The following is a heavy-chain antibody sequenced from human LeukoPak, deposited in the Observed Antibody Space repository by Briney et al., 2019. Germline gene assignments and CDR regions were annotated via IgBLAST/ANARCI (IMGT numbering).Heavy chain of an antibody. D-gene: IGHD3-22*01. CDR1: GFTFSSYG. CDR2: IWYDGSNK. V-gene: IGHV3-33*01. CDR3: ARDASITMIVAHNAFDP. Sequence: PGRSLRLSCAASGFTFSSYGMHWVRQAPGKGLDWVAVIWYDGSNKYYADSVKGRFTISRDNSKNTLYLQMNSLRAEDTAVYYCARDASITMIVAHNAFDPWGQGTLVTVSS. J-gene: IGHJ5*02.